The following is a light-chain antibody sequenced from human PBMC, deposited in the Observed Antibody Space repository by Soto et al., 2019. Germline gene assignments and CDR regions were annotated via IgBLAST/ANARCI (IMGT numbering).Light chain of an antibody. J-gene: IGKJ1*01. V-gene: IGKV1-5*03. Sequence: DIQMTQSPSTLSASVGDRVTITCRASQSISSWLAWYQQKPGKAPKLLIYKASSLESGVPSRFSGSGSGTEFTITTSRLQTDDFATYYCQQYNRYWTFGQGTKVEIK. CDR1: QSISSW. CDR3: QQYNRYWT. CDR2: KAS.